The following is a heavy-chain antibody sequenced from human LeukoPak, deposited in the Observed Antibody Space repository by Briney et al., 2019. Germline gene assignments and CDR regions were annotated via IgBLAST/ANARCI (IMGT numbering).Heavy chain of an antibody. CDR1: GYRFANFC. V-gene: IGHV5-51*01. CDR3: ARYPSANFDY. J-gene: IGHJ4*02. Sequence: GESLKISCKGSGYRFANFCIGWVRQMPGKGLEWMGIIYPGDSDTRYSPSFQGQVTILADKSISTAYLQWSSLKASDTAMYYCARYPSANFDYWGQRTLVTVSS. D-gene: IGHD2-2*01. CDR2: IYPGDSDT.